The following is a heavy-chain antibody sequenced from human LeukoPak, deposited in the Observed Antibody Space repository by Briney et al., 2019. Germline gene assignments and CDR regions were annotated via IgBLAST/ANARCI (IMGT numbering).Heavy chain of an antibody. Sequence: SETLSLTCAVSGGSISSSNWWSWVRQPPGKGLEWIGEIYHSGSTNYNPSLKSRVTISVDKSKNQFSLKLSSVTAADTAVYYCARPKTRIAAAGTALGFDYWGQGTLVTVSS. D-gene: IGHD6-13*01. CDR1: GGSISSSNW. CDR2: IYHSGST. V-gene: IGHV4-4*02. J-gene: IGHJ4*02. CDR3: ARPKTRIAAAGTALGFDY.